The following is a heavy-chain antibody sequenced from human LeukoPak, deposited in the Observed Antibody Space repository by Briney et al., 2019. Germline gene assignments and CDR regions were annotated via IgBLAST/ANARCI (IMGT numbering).Heavy chain of an antibody. V-gene: IGHV1-2*02. J-gene: IGHJ4*02. CDR3: ARRGRRYCSGGSCRPAEFDY. Sequence: EASVKVSCKASGYTFTSHGISWVRQAPGQGLEWMGWTNPNSGGTNYAQKFQGRVTMTRDTSISTAYMELSRLRSDDTAVYYCARRGRRYCSGGSCRPAEFDYWGQGTLVTVS. D-gene: IGHD2-15*01. CDR1: GYTFTSHG. CDR2: TNPNSGGT.